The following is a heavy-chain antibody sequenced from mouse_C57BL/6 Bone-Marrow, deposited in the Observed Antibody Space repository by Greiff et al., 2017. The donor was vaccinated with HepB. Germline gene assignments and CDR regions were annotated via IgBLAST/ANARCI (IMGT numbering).Heavy chain of an antibody. CDR2: IWSGGST. V-gene: IGHV2-2*01. CDR1: GFSFTSYG. D-gene: IGHD1-1*01. Sequence: VKLQESGPGLVQPSQSLSITCTVSGFSFTSYGVHWVRQSPGKGLEWLGVIWSGGSTDYNAAFLSRLSISKDNSKSQVFFKMNSLQADDTAIYYCARRGGSSLAWFAYWGQGTLVTVSA. CDR3: ARRGGSSLAWFAY. J-gene: IGHJ3*01.